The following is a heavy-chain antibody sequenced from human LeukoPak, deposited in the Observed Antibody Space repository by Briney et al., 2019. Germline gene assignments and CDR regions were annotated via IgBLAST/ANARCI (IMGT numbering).Heavy chain of an antibody. CDR2: ISAYNGNT. D-gene: IGHD6-19*01. J-gene: IGHJ4*02. CDR3: ARDLESSGWYFGGGY. Sequence: ASVKVSCKASGYTFTSYYMHWVRQAPGQGLEWMGWISAYNGNTNYAQKLQGRVTMTTDTSTSTAYMELRSLRSDDTAVYYCARDLESSGWYFGGGYWGQGTLVTVSS. CDR1: GYTFTSYY. V-gene: IGHV1-18*04.